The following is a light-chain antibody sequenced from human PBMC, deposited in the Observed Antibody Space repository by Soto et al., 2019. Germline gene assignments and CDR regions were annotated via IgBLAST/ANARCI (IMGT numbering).Light chain of an antibody. Sequence: DIQMTQSPSSLSASVGDRVTITCRASQDSSNYLAWFQHQPGKAPKSLIFGASNLQSGVPSRFSGSGSGTEFTLTINSLQPEDFATYFCQQYNSYSYTFGQGTRLEIK. V-gene: IGKV1-16*01. CDR1: QDSSNY. CDR2: GAS. J-gene: IGKJ2*01. CDR3: QQYNSYSYT.